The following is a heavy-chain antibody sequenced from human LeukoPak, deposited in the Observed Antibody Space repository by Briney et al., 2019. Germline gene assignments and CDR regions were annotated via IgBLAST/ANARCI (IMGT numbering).Heavy chain of an antibody. CDR3: ARDRGRYRPIDY. D-gene: IGHD1-26*01. Sequence: GVSLTLSCAASTFTFSSYNMNWLRQAPGKGLVWVSSISSSGTYIYYRDSVKGRFTISRDNAENSVYLQMNSLRVEDTDIYYCARDRGRYRPIDYWGQGTPVTVSS. CDR2: ISSSGTYI. CDR1: TFTFSSYN. J-gene: IGHJ4*02. V-gene: IGHV3-21*01.